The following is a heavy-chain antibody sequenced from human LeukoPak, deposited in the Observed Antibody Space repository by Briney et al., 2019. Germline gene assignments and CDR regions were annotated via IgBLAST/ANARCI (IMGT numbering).Heavy chain of an antibody. V-gene: IGHV3-23*01. CDR2: ISGSGGST. J-gene: IGHJ4*02. D-gene: IGHD3-3*01. CDR1: GFTFSSYA. Sequence: GGSLRLSCAASGFTFSSYAMSWVRQAPGKWLEWVTAISGSGGSTYYADSVKGRFTISRDSSKNTLYLQMSGLRAEDTAVYYCAKIFGVVIKYYFEYWGQGTLVTVSS. CDR3: AKIFGVVIKYYFEY.